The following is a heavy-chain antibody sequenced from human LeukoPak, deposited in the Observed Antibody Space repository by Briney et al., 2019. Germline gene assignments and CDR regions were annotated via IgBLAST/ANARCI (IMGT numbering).Heavy chain of an antibody. D-gene: IGHD4-17*01. Sequence: SETLSLTCTVSGGSINTYCWSWIRQPAGKGLEWIGRISTGGSINFNPSLEGRVTMSVDTSKKQFSLRLSSVTAADTAVYYCARDQGDYGDHRYFDYWGQGTLVTVSS. CDR2: ISTGGSI. J-gene: IGHJ4*02. CDR1: GGSINTYC. V-gene: IGHV4-4*07. CDR3: ARDQGDYGDHRYFDY.